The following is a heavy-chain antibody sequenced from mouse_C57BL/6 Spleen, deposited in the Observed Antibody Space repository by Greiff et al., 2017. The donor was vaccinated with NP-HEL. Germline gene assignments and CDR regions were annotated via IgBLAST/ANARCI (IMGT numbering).Heavy chain of an antibody. Sequence: EVQGVESGGDLVKPGGSLKLSCAASGFTFSSYGMSWVRQTPDKRLEWVATISSGGSYTYYPDSVKGRFTISRDTAKNTLYLQMSSLKSEDTAMYYCARLYYDYGFAYWGQGTLVTVSA. CDR3: ARLYYDYGFAY. CDR2: ISSGGSYT. CDR1: GFTFSSYG. J-gene: IGHJ3*01. D-gene: IGHD2-4*01. V-gene: IGHV5-6*01.